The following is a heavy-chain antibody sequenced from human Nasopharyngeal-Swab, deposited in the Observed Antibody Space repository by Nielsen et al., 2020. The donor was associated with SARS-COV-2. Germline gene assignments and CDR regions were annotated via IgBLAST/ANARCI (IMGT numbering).Heavy chain of an antibody. Sequence: ASVKVSCKASGYTFTDYYMHWVRQAPGQGLEWMGRINPNSGDTNYAQKFQGRVTMTRDTSISTAYMELSRLRSDDTAVYYCARDGVTGTKRDYWGQGTLVTVSS. CDR2: INPNSGDT. CDR1: GYTFTDYY. CDR3: ARDGVTGTKRDY. V-gene: IGHV1-2*06. D-gene: IGHD1-7*01. J-gene: IGHJ4*02.